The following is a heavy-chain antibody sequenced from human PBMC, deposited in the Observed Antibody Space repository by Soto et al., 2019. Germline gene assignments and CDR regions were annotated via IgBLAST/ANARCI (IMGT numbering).Heavy chain of an antibody. V-gene: IGHV3-66*01. CDR3: ARDSLSVAGYYYYYYGMDV. CDR2: IYSGGST. J-gene: IGHJ6*02. D-gene: IGHD6-19*01. CDR1: GFTVSDNY. Sequence: GGSLRLSCAASGFTVSDNYMSWVRQAPGKGLEWVSVIYSGGSTYYADSVKGRFTISRDNSKNTLYLQMNSLRAEDTAVYYCARDSLSVAGYYYYYYGMDVWGQGTTVTVSS.